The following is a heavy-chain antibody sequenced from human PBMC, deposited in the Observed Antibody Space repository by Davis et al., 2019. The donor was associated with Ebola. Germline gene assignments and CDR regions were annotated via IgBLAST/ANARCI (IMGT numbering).Heavy chain of an antibody. CDR1: GFSITTYGMG. CDR2: IYWDDDK. V-gene: IGHV2-5*02. J-gene: IGHJ5*02. CDR3: AHVGVKRDQLGFDP. Sequence: SGPTLVKPTQTLTLTCTFSGFSITTYGMGVGWIRQPPGKALEWLALIYWDDDKRYSPSLRRRLTSTKDTTKNQVVLTMTNMDPMDTGTYFCAHVGVKRDQLGFDPWGPGILVTVSS. D-gene: IGHD1-1*01.